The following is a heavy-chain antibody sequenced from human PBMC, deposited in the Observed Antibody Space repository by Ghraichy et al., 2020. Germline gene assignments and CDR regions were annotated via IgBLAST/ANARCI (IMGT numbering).Heavy chain of an antibody. CDR3: VKKAYSSGWYIDY. Sequence: GALRLSCAASGFTFSTYGMSWVRQAPGKGLEWVTGISGSGGSTYYADSVRGRFTISRDNSKNTLYVDMSSLRAGGTAVYYCVKKAYSSGWYIDYWGQGTLVTVSS. D-gene: IGHD3-22*01. CDR1: GFTFSTYG. CDR2: ISGSGGST. J-gene: IGHJ4*02. V-gene: IGHV3-23*01.